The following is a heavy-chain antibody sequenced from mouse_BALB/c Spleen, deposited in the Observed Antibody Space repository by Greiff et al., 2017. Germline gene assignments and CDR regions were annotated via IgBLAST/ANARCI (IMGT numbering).Heavy chain of an antibody. D-gene: IGHD2-4*01. CDR1: GFTFSSFG. V-gene: IGHV5-17*02. Sequence: EVQGVESGGGLVQPGGSRKLSCAASGFTFSSFGMHWVRQAPEKGLEWVAYISSGSSTIYYADTVKGRFTISRDNPKNTLFLQMTSLRSEDTAMYYCARSGDYDGVTYAMDYWGQGTSVTVSS. CDR2: ISSGSSTI. J-gene: IGHJ4*01. CDR3: ARSGDYDGVTYAMDY.